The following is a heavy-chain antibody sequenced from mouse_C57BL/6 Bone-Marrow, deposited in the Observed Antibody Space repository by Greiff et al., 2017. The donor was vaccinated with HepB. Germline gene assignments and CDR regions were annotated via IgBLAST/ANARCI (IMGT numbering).Heavy chain of an antibody. V-gene: IGHV1-63*01. D-gene: IGHD2-5*01. CDR1: GYTFTNYW. J-gene: IGHJ4*01. CDR3: ATYYSKGYYAMDY. Sequence: VKLQESGAELVRPGTSVKMSCKASGYTFTNYWIGWAKQRPGHGLEWIGDIYPGGGYTNYNEKVKGKATLTADKSSSTAYMQFSSLTSEDSAIYYCATYYSKGYYAMDYWGQGTSVTVSS. CDR2: IYPGGGYT.